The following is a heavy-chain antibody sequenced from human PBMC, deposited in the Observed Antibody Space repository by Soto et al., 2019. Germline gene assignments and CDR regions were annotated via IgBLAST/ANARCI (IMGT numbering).Heavy chain of an antibody. Sequence: EVQLVESGGGLVQPGGSLRLSCAASGFTVSSKYMTWVRQAPGKGLEWVSLIQSGGTTYYADSVKGRFTISRDTSENTLYLQMNSLRAEDTAVYYCAKGRLVVPAAKVHTRYYYYYGMDVWGQGTTVTVSS. CDR2: IQSGGTT. CDR3: AKGRLVVPAAKVHTRYYYYYGMDV. J-gene: IGHJ6*02. V-gene: IGHV3-66*01. D-gene: IGHD2-2*01. CDR1: GFTVSSKY.